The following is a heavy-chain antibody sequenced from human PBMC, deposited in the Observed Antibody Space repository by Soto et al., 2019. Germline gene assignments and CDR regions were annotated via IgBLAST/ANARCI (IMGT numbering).Heavy chain of an antibody. V-gene: IGHV4-34*01. CDR2: INHSGST. CDR3: ARGPYSSSWYAAYYYYGMDV. D-gene: IGHD6-13*01. Sequence: PSETLSLTCAVYGGSFSGYYWSWIRQPPGKGLEWIGEINHSGSTNYNPSLKSRVTISVDTPKNQFSLKLSSVTVADTAVYYCARGPYSSSWYAAYYYYGMDVWGQGTTVTVSS. J-gene: IGHJ6*02. CDR1: GGSFSGYY.